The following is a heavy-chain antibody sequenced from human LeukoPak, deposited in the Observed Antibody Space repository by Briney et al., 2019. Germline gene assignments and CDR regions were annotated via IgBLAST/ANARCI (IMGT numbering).Heavy chain of an antibody. CDR2: INHSGST. J-gene: IGHJ3*02. D-gene: IGHD3-22*01. CDR1: GGSFSGYY. Sequence: SETLSLTCAVYGGSFSGYYWSWIRPPPGKGLEWIGEINHSGSTNYNPSLKSRVTISVDTSKNQFSLKLSSVTAADTAVYYCARIRYYYDSSGPADDAFDIWGQGTMVTVSS. CDR3: ARIRYYYDSSGPADDAFDI. V-gene: IGHV4-34*01.